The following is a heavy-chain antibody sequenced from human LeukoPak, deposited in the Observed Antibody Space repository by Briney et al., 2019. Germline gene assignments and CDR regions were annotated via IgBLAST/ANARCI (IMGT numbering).Heavy chain of an antibody. CDR3: ARGGLRVMVYRLYYMDV. D-gene: IGHD2-8*01. CDR1: GYSFTGYY. V-gene: IGHV1-2*02. CDR2: INPNSGDT. Sequence: AASVTVSCTASGYSFTGYYMHWVRQAPGQGLEWMGWINPNSGDTKYAQKFQGGVTMTRDTSISTAYMELTRVRSDDTAVYYCARGGLRVMVYRLYYMDVWGKGTTVTVSS. J-gene: IGHJ6*03.